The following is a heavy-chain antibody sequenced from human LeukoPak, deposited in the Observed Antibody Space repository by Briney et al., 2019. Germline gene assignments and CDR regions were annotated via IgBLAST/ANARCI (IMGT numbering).Heavy chain of an antibody. CDR1: GYTFTSYG. CDR3: ATESSFPLSGYMDV. Sequence: ASVKVSCKAFGYTFTSYGMNWVRQAPGQELEWMGWINTNTGNPTYAQGFTGRFVFSLDTSVSTAYLQISSLKAEDTAVYYCATESSFPLSGYMDVWGKGTTVIVSS. V-gene: IGHV7-4-1*02. J-gene: IGHJ6*03. CDR2: INTNTGNP. D-gene: IGHD6-13*01.